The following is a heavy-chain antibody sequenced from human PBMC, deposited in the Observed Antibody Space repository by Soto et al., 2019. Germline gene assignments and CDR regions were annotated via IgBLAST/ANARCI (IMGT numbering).Heavy chain of an antibody. CDR1: GYSFSTYD. D-gene: IGHD3-3*01. CDR2: ISPKNGNT. CDR3: ATSYDSGFDP. Sequence: ASVKVSCKASGYSFSTYDISWLRQAPGQGPEWMGRISPKNGNTNYAQNFQDRVTMTADTSSSTAYMELRGLRSDDKAKYYCATSYDSGFDPWGHGTLVTVSS. V-gene: IGHV1-18*04. J-gene: IGHJ5*02.